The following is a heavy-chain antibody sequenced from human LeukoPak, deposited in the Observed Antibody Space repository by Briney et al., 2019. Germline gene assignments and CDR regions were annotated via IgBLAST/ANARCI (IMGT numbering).Heavy chain of an antibody. CDR1: GFTFRNYG. J-gene: IGHJ5*02. Sequence: PGGSLRLSCAASGFTFRNYGMHWVRQAPGKGLEWVAVISHDETYKNSADSVMGRFTISRDNSKNTVYLQMNSLKAEDTAAYYCARDVTLREEEANRFDPWGQGTLVTVSS. CDR3: ARDVTLREEEANRFDP. D-gene: IGHD1-26*01. CDR2: ISHDETYK. V-gene: IGHV3-33*01.